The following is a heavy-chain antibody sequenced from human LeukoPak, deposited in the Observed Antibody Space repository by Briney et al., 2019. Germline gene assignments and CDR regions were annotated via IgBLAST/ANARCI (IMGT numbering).Heavy chain of an antibody. V-gene: IGHV3-53*01. CDR2: IYSGGGT. CDR1: GSTVSSNY. D-gene: IGHD4-23*01. J-gene: IGHJ6*03. CDR3: ARDFGGPPYYYYYMDV. Sequence: GGSLRLSCAASGSTVSSNYMTWVRQAPGKGLEWVPVIYSGGGTDYADSVKGRFTISRDNSKNTLYLQMNSLRADDTAVYYCARDFGGPPYYYYYMDVWGKGTTVTVSS.